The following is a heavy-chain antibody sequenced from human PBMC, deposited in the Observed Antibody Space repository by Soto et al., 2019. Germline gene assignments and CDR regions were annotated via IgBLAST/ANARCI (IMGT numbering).Heavy chain of an antibody. CDR3: AREGCNSYY. CDR1: GGSISSGGYY. D-gene: IGHD4-4*01. V-gene: IGHV4-31*03. Sequence: SETLSLTCTVSGGSISSGGYYWSWIRQHPGKGLEWIGYSYESRSTLYNPTHKSRVTISVDPSKNQSSLKLSSVSAADTAVYSCAREGCNSYYWGQGTLVTVS. CDR2: SYESRST. J-gene: IGHJ4*02.